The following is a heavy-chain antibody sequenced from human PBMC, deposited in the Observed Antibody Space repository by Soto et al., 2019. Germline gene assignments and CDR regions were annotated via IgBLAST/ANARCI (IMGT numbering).Heavy chain of an antibody. Sequence: ASVKVSCKASGYTFTGYYMHWVRQAPGQGLEWMGWINPNSSGTNYAQKFQGWVTMTRDTSISTAYMELSRLRSDDTAVYYCAREGIAVAGTAFNWFDPWGQGTLVTVSS. CDR2: INPNSSGT. J-gene: IGHJ5*02. D-gene: IGHD6-19*01. CDR3: AREGIAVAGTAFNWFDP. V-gene: IGHV1-2*04. CDR1: GYTFTGYY.